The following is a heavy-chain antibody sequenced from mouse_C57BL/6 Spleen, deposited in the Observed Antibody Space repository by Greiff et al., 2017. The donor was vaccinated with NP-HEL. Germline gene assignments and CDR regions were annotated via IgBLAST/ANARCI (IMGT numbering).Heavy chain of an antibody. Sequence: EVQLQQSGPELVKPGASVKISCKASGYTFTDYYMNWVKQSHGKSLEWIGDINPNNGGTSYNQKFKGKATLTVDKSSSTAYMELRSLTSEDSAVYYCARFSSGFWFAYWGQGTLVTVSA. V-gene: IGHV1-26*01. CDR1: GYTFTDYY. CDR3: ARFSSGFWFAY. J-gene: IGHJ3*01. D-gene: IGHD3-2*02. CDR2: INPNNGGT.